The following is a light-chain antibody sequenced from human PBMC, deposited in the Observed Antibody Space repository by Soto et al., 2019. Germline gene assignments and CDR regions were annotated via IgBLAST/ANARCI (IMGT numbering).Light chain of an antibody. CDR3: QQYGSPWT. CDR2: GAS. J-gene: IGKJ1*01. V-gene: IGKV3-20*01. Sequence: EIVWTQSPGTLSLSPGERATLSCRARQSVSSSFLAWYQHKPGQAPGLLIYGASSRATGIPDRFSGSGSGTDFTLTISRLEPEDFAVYYCQQYGSPWTFGQGTKVEVK. CDR1: QSVSSSF.